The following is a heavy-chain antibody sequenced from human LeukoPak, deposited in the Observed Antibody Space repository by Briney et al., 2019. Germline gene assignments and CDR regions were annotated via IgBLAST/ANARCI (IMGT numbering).Heavy chain of an antibody. Sequence: GRSLRLSCAASGFTFSSYSMNWVRQDPGKGLEWVSSISSSSSYIYYADSVKGRFTISRDNAKNSLYLQMNSLRAEDTAVYYCARAFGIAAARLDYWGQGTLVTVSS. J-gene: IGHJ4*02. CDR3: ARAFGIAAARLDY. V-gene: IGHV3-21*01. CDR1: GFTFSSYS. CDR2: ISSSSSYI. D-gene: IGHD6-13*01.